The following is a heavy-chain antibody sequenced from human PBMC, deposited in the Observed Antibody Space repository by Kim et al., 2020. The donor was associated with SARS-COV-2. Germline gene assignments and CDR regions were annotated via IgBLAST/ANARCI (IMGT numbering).Heavy chain of an antibody. CDR3: AKDIMSSDIPSYFDL. CDR1: GFTFDDYA. V-gene: IGHV3-9*01. Sequence: GGSLRLSCAASGFTFDDYAMHWVRQAPGKGLEWVSGISWNSGSIGYADSVKGRFTISRDNAKNSLYLQMNSLRAEDTALYYCAKDIMSSDIPSYFDLWGRGTLVTVSS. D-gene: IGHD3-9*01. CDR2: ISWNSGSI. J-gene: IGHJ2*01.